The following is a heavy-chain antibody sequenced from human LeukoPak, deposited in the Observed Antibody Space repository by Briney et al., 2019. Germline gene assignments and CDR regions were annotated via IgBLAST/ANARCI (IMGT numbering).Heavy chain of an antibody. D-gene: IGHD1-1*01. CDR1: GGSISSGGYY. CDR2: IYYSGST. Sequence: PSETLSLTCTVSGGSISSGGYYWSWIRQHPGKGLEWIGYIYYSGSTYYNPSLKSRVTISVDTSKNQFSLELSSVTAADTAVYYCARLKIGSAFGTKTNWFDPWGQGTLVTVSS. CDR3: ARLKIGSAFGTKTNWFDP. J-gene: IGHJ5*02. V-gene: IGHV4-31*03.